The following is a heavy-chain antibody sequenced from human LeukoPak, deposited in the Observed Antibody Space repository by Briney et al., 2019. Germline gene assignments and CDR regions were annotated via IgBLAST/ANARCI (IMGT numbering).Heavy chain of an antibody. D-gene: IGHD3-10*01. V-gene: IGHV3-23*01. CDR2: ISGSGGST. J-gene: IGHJ4*02. CDR3: AKAGTMVRGVPIPEGY. CDR1: GFTFSSYA. Sequence: PGGSLRLSCAASGFTFSSYAMSWVRQAPGKGLEWVSAISGSGGSTYYADSVKGRFTISRDNSKNTLYLQMNSLRAEDTAVYYCAKAGTMVRGVPIPEGYWGQGTLVTVSS.